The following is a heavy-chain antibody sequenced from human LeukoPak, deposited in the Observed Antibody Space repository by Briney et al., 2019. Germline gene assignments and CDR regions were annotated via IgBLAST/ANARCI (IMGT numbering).Heavy chain of an antibody. CDR2: MSYSGST. D-gene: IGHD6-6*01. V-gene: IGHV4-30-4*01. CDR3: ARAAAIAARRGVFDY. CDR1: GGSISSGDYY. J-gene: IGHJ4*02. Sequence: SETLSLTCTVSGGSISSGDYYWSWIRQPPGKGLEWIGYMSYSGSTYYNPSLKSRVTISVDTSKNQFSLKLSSVTAADTAVYYCARAAAIAARRGVFDYWGQGTLVTVSS.